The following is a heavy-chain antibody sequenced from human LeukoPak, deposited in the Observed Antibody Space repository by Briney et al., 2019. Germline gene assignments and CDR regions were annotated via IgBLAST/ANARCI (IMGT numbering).Heavy chain of an antibody. V-gene: IGHV3-23*01. CDR3: ASGLYSGSFDY. Sequence: PGGSLRLSCAASGFTFSSYAMSWVRQAPGKGLEWVSAISGSGGSTYYADSVKGRFTISRDNAKNSLYLQMNSLRAEDTAVYYCASGLYSGSFDYWGQGTLVTVSS. CDR1: GFTFSSYA. D-gene: IGHD3-10*02. J-gene: IGHJ4*02. CDR2: ISGSGGST.